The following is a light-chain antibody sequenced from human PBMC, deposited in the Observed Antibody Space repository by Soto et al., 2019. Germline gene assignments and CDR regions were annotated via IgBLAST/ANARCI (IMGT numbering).Light chain of an antibody. CDR1: QSVYSSY. Sequence: EFVLTQSPATLSLSPGERATLSCGASQSVYSSYLAWYQRKPGLAPRLLIYDASSRATGIPDRFSGSGSGTDFTLTITRLEPEDSAVYYCQQYGSSRVTFGQGTRLEIK. CDR2: DAS. J-gene: IGKJ5*01. CDR3: QQYGSSRVT. V-gene: IGKV3D-20*01.